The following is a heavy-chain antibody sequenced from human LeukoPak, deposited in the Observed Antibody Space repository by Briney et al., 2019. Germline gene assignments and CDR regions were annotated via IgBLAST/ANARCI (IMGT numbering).Heavy chain of an antibody. V-gene: IGHV1-69*13. Sequence: SVKVSCKASGYTFTSYAISWVRQAPGQGLEWMGGIIPIFGTANYAQKFQGRVTITADESTSTAYMELSSLRSEDTAVYYCARNYDSSGYYYPPGGDYWGQGTLVTVSS. J-gene: IGHJ4*02. CDR1: GYTFTSYA. D-gene: IGHD3-22*01. CDR2: IIPIFGTA. CDR3: ARNYDSSGYYYPPGGDY.